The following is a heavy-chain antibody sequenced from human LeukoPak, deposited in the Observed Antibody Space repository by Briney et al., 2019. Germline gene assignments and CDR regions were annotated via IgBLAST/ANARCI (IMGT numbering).Heavy chain of an antibody. CDR1: GFTFSSYA. CDR3: AKALRSGSSCHP. J-gene: IGHJ5*02. V-gene: IGHV3-23*01. Sequence: GGSLRLSCAASGFTFSSYAMSWVRQAPGKGLEWVSAISGSGGSTYYADSVKGRFTNSRDNSKNTLYLQMNSLRAEDTAVYYCAKALRSGSSCHPWGQGTLVTVSS. CDR2: ISGSGGST. D-gene: IGHD1-26*01.